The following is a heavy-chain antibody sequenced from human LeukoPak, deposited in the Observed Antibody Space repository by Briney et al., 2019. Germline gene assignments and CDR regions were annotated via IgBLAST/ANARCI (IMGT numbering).Heavy chain of an antibody. D-gene: IGHD6-13*01. CDR1: GYTFTGYY. Sequence: ASVKASCKASGYTFTGYYLHWVRQAPGQGLEWMGCVNPNSGDTNYAQKFQGRVTITRNTSISTAYMELSSLRSEDTAVYYCSRGVVRSWPDALNWFDPWGQGTLVTVSS. V-gene: IGHV1-2*02. CDR3: SRGVVRSWPDALNWFDP. CDR2: VNPNSGDT. J-gene: IGHJ5*02.